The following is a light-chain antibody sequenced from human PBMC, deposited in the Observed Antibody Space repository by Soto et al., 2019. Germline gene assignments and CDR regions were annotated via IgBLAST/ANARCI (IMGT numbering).Light chain of an antibody. CDR2: DVR. J-gene: IGLJ2*01. CDR3: SSYASSSTVI. Sequence: QSALTQPASVSGSPGQSITISCTGTSSDVCGYNYISWYQQHPGKAPKFIIYDVRNRPSGVSNRFSGSRSGNTASLTISGLQAEDDADYYCSSYASSSTVIFGGGTKVTVL. CDR1: SSDVCGYNY. V-gene: IGLV2-14*01.